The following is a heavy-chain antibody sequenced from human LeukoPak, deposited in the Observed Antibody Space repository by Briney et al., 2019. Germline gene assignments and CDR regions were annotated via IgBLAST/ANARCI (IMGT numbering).Heavy chain of an antibody. V-gene: IGHV3-7*01. Sequence: GGSLRLSCAASGFTFSGYWMGWVRQAPGRGLEWVANIKQDGSEKSYVESVKGRFTISRDNAKNSLYLQMNSLRAEDTAVYYCALDYDTSGYSHWGQGALVTVSS. CDR1: GFTFSGYW. J-gene: IGHJ4*02. CDR2: IKQDGSEK. D-gene: IGHD3-22*01. CDR3: ALDYDTSGYSH.